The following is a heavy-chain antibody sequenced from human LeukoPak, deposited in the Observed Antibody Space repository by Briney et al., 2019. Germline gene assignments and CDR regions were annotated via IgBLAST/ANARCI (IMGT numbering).Heavy chain of an antibody. V-gene: IGHV3-48*01. D-gene: IGHD1-1*01. Sequence: GGTLRLSCAASGFTFSSYGMNWVRQAPGKGLEWVSYISSSSSTIYYADSVKGRFTISRDNAKNSLYLQMNSLRAEDTAVYYCARDHMAYRTDYWGQGTLVTVSS. CDR3: ARDHMAYRTDY. CDR2: ISSSSSTI. J-gene: IGHJ4*02. CDR1: GFTFSSYG.